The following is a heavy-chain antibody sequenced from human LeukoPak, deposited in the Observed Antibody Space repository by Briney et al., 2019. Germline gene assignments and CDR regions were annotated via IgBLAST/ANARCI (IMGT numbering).Heavy chain of an antibody. CDR1: GFTFGDYG. CDR3: TRGDYYDSSGYYFLFDY. Sequence: GGSLRLSCTASGFTFGDYGMSWVRQAPGKGLEWVGFIRSKAYGGTTEYAASVKGRFTISRDDSKSIAYLQMNSLKTEDTAVYYCTRGDYYDSSGYYFLFDYWGQGTLVTVSS. V-gene: IGHV3-49*04. D-gene: IGHD3-22*01. J-gene: IGHJ4*02. CDR2: IRSKAYGGTT.